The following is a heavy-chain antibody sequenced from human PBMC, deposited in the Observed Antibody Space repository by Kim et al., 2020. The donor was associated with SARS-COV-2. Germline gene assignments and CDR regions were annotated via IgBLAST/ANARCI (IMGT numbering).Heavy chain of an antibody. V-gene: IGHV1-2*06. D-gene: IGHD5-12*01. CDR1: GYTFTGYY. J-gene: IGHJ4*02. CDR3: ARGEYSGYEINGIFDY. CDR2: INPNSGGT. Sequence: ASVKVSCKASGYTFTGYYMHWVRQAPGQGLEWMGRINPNSGGTNYAQKFQGRVTMTRDTSISTAYMELSRLRSDDTAVYYCARGEYSGYEINGIFDYWGQGTLVTVSS.